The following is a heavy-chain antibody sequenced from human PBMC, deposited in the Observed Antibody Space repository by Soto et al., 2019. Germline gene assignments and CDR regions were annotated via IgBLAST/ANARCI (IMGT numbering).Heavy chain of an antibody. Sequence: GGSLRLSFAASGFTFSIYSMNWVLQAPGKXLEWVGRMRKKAKSYSKLYEEYVKGRFNISRDDSRKSLYLQMKRMKTEDTAVYYCVRVRIYADESGRPFDIWGQGTVVTVSS. CDR2: MRKKAKSYSK. J-gene: IGHJ3*02. D-gene: IGHD2-8*01. CDR1: GFTFSIYS. V-gene: IGHV3-72*01. CDR3: VRVRIYADESGRPFDI.